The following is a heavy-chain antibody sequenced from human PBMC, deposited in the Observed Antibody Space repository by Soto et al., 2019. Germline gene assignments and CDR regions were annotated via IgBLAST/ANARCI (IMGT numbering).Heavy chain of an antibody. CDR1: GVICRDFD. Sequence: GPQRHSCRASGVICRDFDVSWIRKDPGKGLEWLSKISSSSSSTDYADSVKGRFTISRDNAKNSLYLQMSSLRAEDTAVYYCARDRGGGSIFGGHYGMDVWGQGTTVPVSS. V-gene: IGHV3-11*06. J-gene: IGHJ6*02. D-gene: IGHD3-3*01. CDR2: ISSSSSST. CDR3: ARDRGGGSIFGGHYGMDV.